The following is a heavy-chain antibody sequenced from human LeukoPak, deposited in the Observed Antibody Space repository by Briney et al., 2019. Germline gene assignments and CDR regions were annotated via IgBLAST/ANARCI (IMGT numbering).Heavy chain of an antibody. CDR2: FDPEDGET. CDR1: GYTLTELS. Sequence: ASVKVSCKVSGYTLTELSMHWLQQAPGKGLEWMGGFDPEDGETIYAQKFQGRVTMTEDTSTDTAYMELSSLRSEDTAVYYCATDGGLQLVPFYYYYMDVWGKGTTVTVSS. V-gene: IGHV1-24*01. CDR3: ATDGGLQLVPFYYYYMDV. D-gene: IGHD6-6*01. J-gene: IGHJ6*03.